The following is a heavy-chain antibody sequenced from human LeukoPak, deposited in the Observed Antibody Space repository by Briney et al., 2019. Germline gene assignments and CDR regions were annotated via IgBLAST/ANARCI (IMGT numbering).Heavy chain of an antibody. D-gene: IGHD3-22*01. V-gene: IGHV1-2*02. Sequence: ASVKVSCKASGYTFTGYYMHWVRQAPGQGLEWMGWINPNSGGTNYAQKFQGRVTMTRDTSTSTVYMELSSLRSEDTAVYYCARGRTYYYDSSGYYLVYWGQGTLVTVSS. J-gene: IGHJ4*02. CDR3: ARGRTYYYDSSGYYLVY. CDR2: INPNSGGT. CDR1: GYTFTGYY.